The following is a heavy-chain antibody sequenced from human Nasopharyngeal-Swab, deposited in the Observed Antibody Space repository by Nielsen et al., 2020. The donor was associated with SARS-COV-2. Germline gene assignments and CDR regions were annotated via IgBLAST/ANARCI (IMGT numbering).Heavy chain of an antibody. D-gene: IGHD6-13*01. J-gene: IGHJ4*02. CDR1: GFTFSSYW. V-gene: IGHV3-7*01. Sequence: GESLKISCAASGFTFSSYWMSWVRQAPGKGLEWVANIKQAGSEKYYVDSVKGRFTISRDNAKNSLYLQMNSLRAEDTAVYYCARFTRTAAAKYYFDYWGQGTLVTVSP. CDR2: IKQAGSEK. CDR3: ARFTRTAAAKYYFDY.